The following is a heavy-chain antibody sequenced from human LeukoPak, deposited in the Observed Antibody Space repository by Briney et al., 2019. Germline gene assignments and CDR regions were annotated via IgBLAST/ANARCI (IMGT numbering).Heavy chain of an antibody. CDR2: ISGSGGST. V-gene: IGHV3-23*01. CDR3: ARRAGAYSHPYDY. Sequence: GGSLRLSCAASGFTFSSYAMNWVRQAPGKGLEWVSAISGSGGSTYYADSVKGRFTISRDNSKNTLYLQMISLRAEDTAVYYCARRAGAYSHPYDYWGQGTLVTVSS. D-gene: IGHD4/OR15-4a*01. CDR1: GFTFSSYA. J-gene: IGHJ4*02.